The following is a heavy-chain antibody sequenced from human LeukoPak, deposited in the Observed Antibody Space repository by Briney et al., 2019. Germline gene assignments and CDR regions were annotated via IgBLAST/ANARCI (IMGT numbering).Heavy chain of an antibody. CDR2: ISAYNGNT. V-gene: IGHV1-18*01. CDR1: GYTFTSYG. D-gene: IGHD5-12*01. Sequence: ASVKVSCKASGYTFTSYGISWVRQAPGQGLEWMGWISAYNGNTNYAQKLQGRVTITTDESTSTAYMELSSLRSEDTAVYYCAREVDIVATGPGWFDPWGQGTLVTVSS. CDR3: AREVDIVATGPGWFDP. J-gene: IGHJ5*02.